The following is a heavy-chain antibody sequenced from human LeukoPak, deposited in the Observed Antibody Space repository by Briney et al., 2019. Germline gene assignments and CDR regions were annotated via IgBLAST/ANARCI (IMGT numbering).Heavy chain of an antibody. J-gene: IGHJ4*02. D-gene: IGHD2-15*01. CDR3: ARSTSGGYDYATRGLFDY. CDR1: GGSISSSNW. V-gene: IGHV4-4*02. Sequence: PSETLSLTCAVSGGSISSSNWWSWVRQPPGKGLEWIGEIYHSGSTNYNPSLKSRVTISVDKSKNQFSLKLSSVTAADTAVYYCARSTSGGYDYATRGLFDYWGQGTLVTVSS. CDR2: IYHSGST.